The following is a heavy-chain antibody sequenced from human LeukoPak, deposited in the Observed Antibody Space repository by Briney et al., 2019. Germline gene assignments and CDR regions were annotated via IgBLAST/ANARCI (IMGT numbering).Heavy chain of an antibody. D-gene: IGHD3-22*01. Sequence: SETLSLTCTVSGGSISSSSYYWGWIRQPPGKGLEWIGSIYYSGSTYYNPSLKSRVTISVDTSKNQFSLKLSSVTAADTAVYYCASHYSSGYYLTLYYSDYWGQGTLVTVSS. J-gene: IGHJ4*02. CDR3: ASHYSSGYYLTLYYSDY. CDR2: IYYSGST. CDR1: GGSISSSSYY. V-gene: IGHV4-39*01.